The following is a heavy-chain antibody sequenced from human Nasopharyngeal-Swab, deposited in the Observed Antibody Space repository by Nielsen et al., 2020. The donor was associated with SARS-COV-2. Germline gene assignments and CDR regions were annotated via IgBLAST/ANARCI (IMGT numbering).Heavy chain of an antibody. D-gene: IGHD3-16*01. Sequence: GESLKISCAASGFSFSNSPMYWVRQAPGKGPEWVAVISFDGSNEYYADSVKGRFTISRDNSQNTLFLQMSSLKTDDTAVYYCAKGAPGPLDHWGQGALVTVSS. CDR1: GFSFSNSP. J-gene: IGHJ4*02. V-gene: IGHV3-30-3*01. CDR2: ISFDGSNE. CDR3: AKGAPGPLDH.